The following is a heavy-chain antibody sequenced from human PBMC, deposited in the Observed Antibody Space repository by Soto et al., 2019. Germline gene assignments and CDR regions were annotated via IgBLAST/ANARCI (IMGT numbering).Heavy chain of an antibody. V-gene: IGHV1-3*01. CDR2: INAGNGNT. J-gene: IGHJ5*02. CDR1: GYTFTSYA. CDR3: ARDGLEWSSDYNWFDP. Sequence: QVPLVQSGAEVKKPGASVKVSCKASGYTFTSYAMHWVRQAPGQRLEWMGWINAGNGNTKYSQKFQGRVTITRDTSASTAYMELSSLRSEDTAVYYCARDGLEWSSDYNWFDPWGQGTLVTVSS. D-gene: IGHD6-19*01.